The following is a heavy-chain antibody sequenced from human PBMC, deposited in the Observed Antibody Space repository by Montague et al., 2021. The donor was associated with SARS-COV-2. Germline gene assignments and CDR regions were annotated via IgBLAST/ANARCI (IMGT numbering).Heavy chain of an antibody. CDR2: IYHSGHY. D-gene: IGHD3-9*01. Sequence: SETLSLTCAVSGGSISDNNWWTWVRQSPGKGPEWVGEIYHSGHYNIKASLRSRVTISVDKTKNQFSLRLTSVTAADTAFYYCVRHPHYDGLNGPPDFWDQGTLVTVS. V-gene: IGHV4/OR15-8*01. CDR1: GGSISDNNW. CDR3: VRHPHYDGLNGPPDF. J-gene: IGHJ4*02.